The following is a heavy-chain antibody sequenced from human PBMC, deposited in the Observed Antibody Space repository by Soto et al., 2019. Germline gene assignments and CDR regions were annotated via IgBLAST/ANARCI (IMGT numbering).Heavy chain of an antibody. CDR2: IYHSGST. Sequence: PSETLSLTCAVSGGSISSSNWWSWVRQPPGKGLEWIGEIYHSGSTNYNPSLKSRVTISVDKSKNQFSLKLSSVTAADTAVYYCARAYCSSTSCYTTYYGMDVWGQGTTVTVSS. V-gene: IGHV4-4*02. CDR1: GGSISSSNW. J-gene: IGHJ6*02. D-gene: IGHD2-2*02. CDR3: ARAYCSSTSCYTTYYGMDV.